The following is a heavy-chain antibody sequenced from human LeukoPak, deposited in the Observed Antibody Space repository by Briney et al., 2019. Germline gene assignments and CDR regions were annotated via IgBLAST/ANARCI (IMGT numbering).Heavy chain of an antibody. J-gene: IGHJ5*02. CDR2: ISAYNGNT. D-gene: IGHD3-10*01. V-gene: IGHV1-18*01. Sequence: ASVKVSRKASGYTFTIYSITWGRQGPGQGLGWVGWISAYNGNTNYAQKLHGRVPMTTDTSTSTAYMELRSLRSDDTAVYYCARETEGYYYGSGSYSWFDPWGQGTLVTVSS. CDR1: GYTFTIYS. CDR3: ARETEGYYYGSGSYSWFDP.